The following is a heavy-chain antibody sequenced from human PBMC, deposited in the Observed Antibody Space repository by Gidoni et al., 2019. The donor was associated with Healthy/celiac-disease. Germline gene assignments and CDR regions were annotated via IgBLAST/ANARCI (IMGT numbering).Heavy chain of an antibody. CDR1: GFTFISYC. CDR3: ARDLGWDFNYYYGMDV. V-gene: IGHV3-33*01. Sequence: QVQLVESGGGVVQPGRSLRLPCVASGFTFISYCMHWVRQAPGKGLEWVAVIWYDGSNKYYADSVKGRFTISRDNSKNTLYLQMNSLRAEDTAVYYCARDLGWDFNYYYGMDVWGQGTTVTVSS. J-gene: IGHJ6*02. CDR2: IWYDGSNK. D-gene: IGHD3-16*01.